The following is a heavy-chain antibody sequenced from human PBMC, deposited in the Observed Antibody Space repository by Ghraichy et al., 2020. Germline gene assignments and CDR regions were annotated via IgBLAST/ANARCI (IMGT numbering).Heavy chain of an antibody. V-gene: IGHV3-21*01. CDR3: ARDYHDSSDLRGGTYPKNS. D-gene: IGHD3-22*01. J-gene: IGHJ4*02. CDR2: ISSSSSYI. Sequence: GGSLRLSCAASGFTFSSYSMNWVRQAPGKGLEWVSSISSSSSYIYYADSVKGRFTISRDNAKNSLYLQMNSLRAEDTAVYYCARDYHDSSDLRGGTYPKNSWGQGTLVTVSS. CDR1: GFTFSSYS.